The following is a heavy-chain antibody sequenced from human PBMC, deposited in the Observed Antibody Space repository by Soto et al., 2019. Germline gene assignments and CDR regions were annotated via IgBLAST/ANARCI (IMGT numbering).Heavy chain of an antibody. CDR1: GYSFTSYW. V-gene: IGHV5-10-1*01. CDR2: IDPSDSYT. Sequence: ESLKISCKGSGYSFTSYWISWVRQMPGKGLEWMGRIDPSDSYTNYSPSFQGHVTISADKSISTAYLQWSSLKASDTAMYYGARFLLGDPLYYYGMDVWGQGTTVTVSS. CDR3: ARFLLGDPLYYYGMDV. D-gene: IGHD3-16*01. J-gene: IGHJ6*02.